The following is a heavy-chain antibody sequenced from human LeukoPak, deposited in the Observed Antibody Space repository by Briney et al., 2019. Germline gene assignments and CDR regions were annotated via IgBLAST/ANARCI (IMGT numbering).Heavy chain of an antibody. D-gene: IGHD4-23*01. CDR2: ISYDGSNK. V-gene: IGHV3-30-3*01. CDR3: ARGKVATAMDV. J-gene: IGHJ6*02. Sequence: PGRSLRLSCAASGFTFSSYAMHWVRQAPGKGLEWVAVISYDGSNKYYADSVKGRFTISRDNSKNTLYLQMNSLRDEDTAVYYCARGKVATAMDVWGQGTTVTVSS. CDR1: GFTFSSYA.